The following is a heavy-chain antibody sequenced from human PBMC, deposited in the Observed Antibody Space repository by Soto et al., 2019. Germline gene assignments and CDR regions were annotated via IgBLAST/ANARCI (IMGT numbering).Heavy chain of an antibody. CDR2: FDPEDGET. CDR1: GYTLTELS. D-gene: IGHD3-22*01. V-gene: IGHV1-24*01. Sequence: RASVKVSCKVSGYTLTELSMHWVRQAPGKGLEWMGGFDPEDGETIYAQKFQGRVTMTEDTSTDTAYMELSSLRSEDTAVYYCATVAFSGYYDSSGYYHDYWGQGTLVTVSS. CDR3: ATVAFSGYYDSSGYYHDY. J-gene: IGHJ4*02.